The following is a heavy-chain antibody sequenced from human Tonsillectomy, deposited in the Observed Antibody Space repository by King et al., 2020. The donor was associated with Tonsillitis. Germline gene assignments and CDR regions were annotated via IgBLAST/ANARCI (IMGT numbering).Heavy chain of an antibody. CDR1: KFTFDDYA. CDR2: ISGDGIST. J-gene: IGHJ6*03. CDR3: ARTKLQVWPDYYYFYMDV. D-gene: IGHD5-18*01. Sequence: VQLVESGGGVVQPGGSLRLSCAASKFTFDDYAMNWVRQAPGKGLEWVSLISGDGISTYYADSVKGRFTISRDNSKNSLYLQMNSLRTEDTALYYCARTKLQVWPDYYYFYMDVWGKGTTVTVSS. V-gene: IGHV3-43*02.